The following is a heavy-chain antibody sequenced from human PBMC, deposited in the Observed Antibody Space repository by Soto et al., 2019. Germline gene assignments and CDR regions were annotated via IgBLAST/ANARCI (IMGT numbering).Heavy chain of an antibody. Sequence: GGSLRLSCAASGFTFSNAWMSWVRQAPGKGLEWVGRIKSKTDGGTTDYAAPVKGRFTISRDDSKNTLHLQMNSLKTEDTAVYSCTTGEYSSSSDAFDVWGQGTTVTVS. CDR3: TTGEYSSSSDAFDV. CDR1: GFTFSNAW. J-gene: IGHJ3*01. D-gene: IGHD6-6*01. CDR2: IKSKTDGGTT. V-gene: IGHV3-15*01.